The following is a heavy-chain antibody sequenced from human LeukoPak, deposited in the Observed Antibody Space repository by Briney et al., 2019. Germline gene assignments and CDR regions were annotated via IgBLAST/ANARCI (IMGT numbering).Heavy chain of an antibody. CDR3: ARSPLYYDSSGYYGRDY. D-gene: IGHD3-22*01. V-gene: IGHV4-61*02. CDR1: GGSISSGSYY. Sequence: TSQTLSLTCTVSGGSISSGSYYWSWIRQPAGKGLEWIGRIYTSGSINYNPSRKSGVTLGVYTSKNQFSLKLSSVTAADTAVYYCARSPLYYDSSGYYGRDYWGQGTLVTVSS. CDR2: IYTSGSI. J-gene: IGHJ4*02.